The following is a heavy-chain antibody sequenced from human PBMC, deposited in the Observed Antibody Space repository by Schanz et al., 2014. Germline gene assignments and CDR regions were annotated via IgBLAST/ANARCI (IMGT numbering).Heavy chain of an antibody. V-gene: IGHV3-30*04. J-gene: IGHJ3*02. CDR3: AKAGAGVHSSSWDAFDI. D-gene: IGHD6-13*01. Sequence: QVQLVESGGGVVQPGRSLRLSCAASGFSFSTYAMHWVRQAPGKGLEWVAVILYDGSKTYYADSVKGRFTISRDNSKNTLSLQMNSLRAEDTAVYYCAKAGAGVHSSSWDAFDIWGQGTMVTVSS. CDR2: ILYDGSKT. CDR1: GFSFSTYA.